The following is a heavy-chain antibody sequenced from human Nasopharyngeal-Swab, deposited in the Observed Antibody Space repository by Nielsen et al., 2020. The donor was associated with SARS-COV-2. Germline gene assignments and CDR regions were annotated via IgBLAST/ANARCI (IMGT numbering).Heavy chain of an antibody. CDR3: ARDLGCSGGSCYLLDL. CDR1: GFTFSSYL. D-gene: IGHD2-15*01. J-gene: IGHJ5*02. CDR2: IKQDGSEK. Sequence: GGSLRLSCAASGFTFSSYLMSWVRQAPGKGLEWVANIKQDGSEKYYVDSVKGRFTISRDNAKNSLYLQMNSLRAGDTAVYYCARDLGCSGGSCYLLDLWGQGTLVTVSS. V-gene: IGHV3-7*04.